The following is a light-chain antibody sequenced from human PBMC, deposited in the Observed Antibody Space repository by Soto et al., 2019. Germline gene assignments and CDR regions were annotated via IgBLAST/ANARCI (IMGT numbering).Light chain of an antibody. CDR1: QTVSSS. CDR2: GAS. V-gene: IGKV3-20*01. CDR3: QQYTGPPTT. Sequence: EFVLTQSPGTLSLSPGERATLSCRASQTVSSSLAWYQQKFGQAPRLLIYGASTRAAGIPDRFSGSGSGTDFTLTITRLEPEDSAVYFCQQYTGPPTTFGQGTRLEIK. J-gene: IGKJ5*01.